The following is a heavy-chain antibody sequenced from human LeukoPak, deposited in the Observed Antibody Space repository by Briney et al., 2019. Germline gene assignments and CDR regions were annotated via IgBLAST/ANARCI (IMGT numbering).Heavy chain of an antibody. CDR3: ARGRCSSTSCYANYYYMDV. D-gene: IGHD2-2*01. J-gene: IGHJ6*03. CDR2: INHSGST. CDR1: GGSFSGYY. Sequence: KASETLSLTCAVYGGSFSGYYWSWIRQPPGKGLEWIGEINHSGSTNYNPSLKSRVTISVDTSKNQFSLKLSSVTAADTAVYYCARGRCSSTSCYANYYYMDVWGKGTTVTVSS. V-gene: IGHV4-34*01.